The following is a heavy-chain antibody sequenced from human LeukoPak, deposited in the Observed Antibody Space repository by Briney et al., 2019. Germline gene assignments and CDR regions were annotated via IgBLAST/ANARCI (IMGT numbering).Heavy chain of an antibody. CDR2: IYYSGST. CDR3: ARDGCSSTSCPYYYYGMDV. V-gene: IGHV4-59*01. CDR1: GGSISSYY. D-gene: IGHD2-2*01. J-gene: IGHJ6*02. Sequence: SETLSLTCTVPGGSISSYYWSWIRQPPGKGLEWIGYIYYSGSTNYNPSLKSRVTISVDTSKNQFSLKLSSVTAADTAVYYCARDGCSSTSCPYYYYGMDVWGQGTTVTVSS.